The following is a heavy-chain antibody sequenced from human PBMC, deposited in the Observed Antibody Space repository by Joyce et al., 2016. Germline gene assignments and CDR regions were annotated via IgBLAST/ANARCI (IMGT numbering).Heavy chain of an antibody. J-gene: IGHJ4*02. CDR2: LNPSNGDP. CDR1: GYTVTNFA. Sequence: QVQLVQSGAEVKKPGASVKVSCKASGYTVTNFAIHWVRQAPGQGLEWMGWLNPSNGDPNYSQKFQNRVTFTRDTSASTAYMELSSLTSEDTTYYYCARDYCTGGVCYFDSWGQGTLVTVSS. CDR3: ARDYCTGGVCYFDS. D-gene: IGHD2-8*02. V-gene: IGHV1-3*01.